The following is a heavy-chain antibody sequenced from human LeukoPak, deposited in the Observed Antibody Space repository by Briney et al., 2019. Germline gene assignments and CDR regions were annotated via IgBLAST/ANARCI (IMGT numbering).Heavy chain of an antibody. J-gene: IGHJ4*02. Sequence: GGSLRLSCAASGFTFSSCGMHWVRQAPGKGLEWVAVISYDGSNKYYADSVKGRFTISRDNSKNTLYLQMNSLRAEDTAVYYCAKDGASAAGIDYWGQGTLVTVSS. CDR3: AKDGASAAGIDY. V-gene: IGHV3-30*18. D-gene: IGHD6-13*01. CDR1: GFTFSSCG. CDR2: ISYDGSNK.